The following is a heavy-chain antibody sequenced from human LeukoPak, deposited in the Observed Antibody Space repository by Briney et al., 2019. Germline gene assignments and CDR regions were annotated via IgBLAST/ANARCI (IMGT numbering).Heavy chain of an antibody. Sequence: GGSLRLSCAASGFTFSSYGMHWVRQAPGKGLEWVAFIRYDGGKKYYADSVKGRFTISRDNSKNTLYLQMNSLRAEDTALYYCAKTGSWGSSNYYFDYWGQGTLVTVPS. CDR2: IRYDGGKK. J-gene: IGHJ4*02. V-gene: IGHV3-30*02. CDR1: GFTFSSYG. CDR3: AKTGSWGSSNYYFDY. D-gene: IGHD2-15*01.